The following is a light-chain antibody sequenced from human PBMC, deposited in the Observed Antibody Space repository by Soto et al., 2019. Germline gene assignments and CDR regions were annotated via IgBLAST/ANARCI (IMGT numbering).Light chain of an antibody. Sequence: EIVLTQSPGTLSLSPGEGATLSCRASQSISSNFLACYQQKRGQAPRLLIHGASNRATGIPDRFSGSGSGTDFTLNITRLEPEDFAVYNCQQYGGSPRTFGQGTK. CDR2: GAS. CDR3: QQYGGSPRT. J-gene: IGKJ1*01. CDR1: QSISSNF. V-gene: IGKV3-20*01.